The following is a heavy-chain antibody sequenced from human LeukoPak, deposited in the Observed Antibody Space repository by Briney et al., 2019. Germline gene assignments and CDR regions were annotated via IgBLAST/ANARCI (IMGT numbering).Heavy chain of an antibody. CDR1: GYRFTNYW. V-gene: IGHV5-51*01. CDR2: IYPGDSDT. CDR3: ARLHLTASLAAVYFDY. Sequence: GESLKISCKGSGYRFTNYWIGWVRQMPGKGLEWMGIIYPGDSDTRYSPSFQGQVTISADKSINTASLQWSSLKASGTAMYYCARLHLTASLAAVYFDYWGQGTLVTVSS. J-gene: IGHJ4*02. D-gene: IGHD2-21*02.